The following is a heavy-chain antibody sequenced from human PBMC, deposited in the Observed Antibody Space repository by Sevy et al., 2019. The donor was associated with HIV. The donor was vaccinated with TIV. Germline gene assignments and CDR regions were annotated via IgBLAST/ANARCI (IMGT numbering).Heavy chain of an antibody. CDR3: AKDNRPATMSNSSYYYYYGMDV. CDR2: ISWNSVSL. D-gene: IGHD6-6*01. CDR1: GFRFSDYA. V-gene: IGHV3-9*01. Sequence: SLKISCAASGFRFSDYAMHWVRQAPGKGLEWVSGISWNSVSLDYADSVKGRITISRDNAKNSLYLQMNRLRSEDTALYYCAKDNRPATMSNSSYYYYYGMDVWGQGTTVTVSS. J-gene: IGHJ6*02.